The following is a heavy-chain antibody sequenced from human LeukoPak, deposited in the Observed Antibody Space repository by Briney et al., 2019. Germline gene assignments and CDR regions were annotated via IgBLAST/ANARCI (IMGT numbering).Heavy chain of an antibody. CDR2: IYYSGST. V-gene: IGHV4-59*01. D-gene: IGHD6-13*01. J-gene: IGHJ4*02. CDR1: GGSISSYY. CDR3: ARRSSSWGTSFDY. Sequence: PSETLSLTCTVSGGSISSYYWSCIRQPPGKGLEGIGYIYYSGSTNYNPSLKSRVTISVDTSKNQFSLKLSSVTAADTAVYYCARRSSSWGTSFDYWGQGTLVTVSS.